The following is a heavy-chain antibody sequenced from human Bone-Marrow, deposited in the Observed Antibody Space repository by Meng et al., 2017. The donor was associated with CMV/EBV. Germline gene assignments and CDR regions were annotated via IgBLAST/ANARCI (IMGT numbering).Heavy chain of an antibody. Sequence: CKASGGTFSSYAISWVRQAPGQGLEWMGGIIPIFGTANYAQKFQGRVTITTDESTSTAYMELSSLRSEDTAVYYCAREKDNAKNLDYWGQGTLVTVSS. D-gene: IGHD2-15*01. CDR3: AREKDNAKNLDY. V-gene: IGHV1-69*05. J-gene: IGHJ4*02. CDR1: GGTFSSYA. CDR2: IIPIFGTA.